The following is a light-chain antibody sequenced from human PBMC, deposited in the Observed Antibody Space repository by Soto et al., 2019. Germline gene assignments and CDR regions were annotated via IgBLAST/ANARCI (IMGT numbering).Light chain of an antibody. CDR3: HQSYSTLALT. V-gene: IGKV1-39*01. CDR1: QSISSY. Sequence: DIQMTQSPSSLSASVGDRVTITCRASQSISSYLNWYQQKPGKAPKLLIYAASSLQSGVPSRFSGSGSGTDFTLTISSLQPEDFAIYYCHQSYSTLALTFGGGTKVEIK. J-gene: IGKJ4*01. CDR2: AAS.